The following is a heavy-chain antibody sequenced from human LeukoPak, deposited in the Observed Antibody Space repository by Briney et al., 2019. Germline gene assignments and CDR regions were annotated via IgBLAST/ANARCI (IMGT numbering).Heavy chain of an antibody. CDR1: GGSISSADFY. V-gene: IGHV4-31*11. CDR3: ARGSDFFDY. J-gene: IGHJ4*02. Sequence: SETLSLTCAVSGGSISSADFYWSWIRLHPGKGLEWLGFIYYSGSAYYNPSLKSRVSISIDTSKNQFSLTLNSVTAADTAVYYCARGSDFFDYWGQGTLVTVSS. CDR2: IYYSGSA.